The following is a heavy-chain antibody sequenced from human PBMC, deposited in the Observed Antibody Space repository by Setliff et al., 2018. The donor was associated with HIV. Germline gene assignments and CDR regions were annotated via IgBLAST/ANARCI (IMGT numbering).Heavy chain of an antibody. V-gene: IGHV1-18*01. CDR1: GYTFTSYG. Sequence: ASVKVSCKASGYTFTSYGISWVRQAPGQGLEWMGWISAYNGNTNYAQKLQGRVTMTTDTSSSTAYLDLRSLRFEDTAVYYCARPIGDSSYGYWGQGTLVTVSS. D-gene: IGHD5-18*01. J-gene: IGHJ4*02. CDR3: ARPIGDSSYGY. CDR2: ISAYNGNT.